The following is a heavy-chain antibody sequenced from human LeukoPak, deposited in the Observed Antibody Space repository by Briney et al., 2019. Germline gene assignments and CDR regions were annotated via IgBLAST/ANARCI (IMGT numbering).Heavy chain of an antibody. J-gene: IGHJ6*03. Sequence: SEILSLTGTVSGGSISSYYWSWIRQPAGTALEWIGRIYNSGTITYNPSLKSRATMSVDTSKNQFSLKLSSVTAADTAVYYCARDLEGSGNMDVWGKGTTVTISS. D-gene: IGHD3-10*01. V-gene: IGHV4-4*07. CDR2: IYNSGTI. CDR3: ARDLEGSGNMDV. CDR1: GGSISSYY.